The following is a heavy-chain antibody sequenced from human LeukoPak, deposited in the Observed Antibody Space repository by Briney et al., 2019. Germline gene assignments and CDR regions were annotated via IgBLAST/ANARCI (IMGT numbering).Heavy chain of an antibody. D-gene: IGHD6-13*01. CDR3: ARENRPSQQLEY. J-gene: IGHJ4*02. CDR2: IIPIFGTA. CDR1: GGTFSSYA. V-gene: IGHV1-69*13. Sequence: GASVKVSCKASGGTFSSYAISWVRQAPGQGLEWMGGIIPIFGTANYAQKFQGRVTITADGSTSTAYMELSSLRSEDTAVYYCARENRPSQQLEYWGQGTLVTVSS.